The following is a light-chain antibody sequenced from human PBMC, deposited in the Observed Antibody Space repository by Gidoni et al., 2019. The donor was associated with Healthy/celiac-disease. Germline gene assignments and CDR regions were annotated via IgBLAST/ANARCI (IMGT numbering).Light chain of an antibody. CDR1: SSDVGGYNY. CDR2: EVS. J-gene: IGLJ3*02. Sequence: QSALTQPASVSGSPGQSITISCTGTSSDVGGYNYVSSYQQHPGKAPKLMIYEVSNRPSGVSNRFSGSKSGNTASLTISGLQAEDEADYYCSSYTSSSTSFGGGTKLTVL. CDR3: SSYTSSSTS. V-gene: IGLV2-14*01.